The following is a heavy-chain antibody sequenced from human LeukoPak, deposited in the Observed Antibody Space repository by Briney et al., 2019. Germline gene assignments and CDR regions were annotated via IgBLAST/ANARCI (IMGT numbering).Heavy chain of an antibody. V-gene: IGHV3-33*01. CDR3: ARDRAASHFLDY. D-gene: IGHD2-15*01. CDR1: GFTFGDYA. Sequence: GGSLRLSCTASGFTFGDYAMSWFRQAPGNGLEWVAVIWSDGGGKYYADSVKGRFTISRDNSKNTLSLQMDSLRAEDTAVYYCARDRAASHFLDYWGQGTLVTVSS. J-gene: IGHJ4*02. CDR2: IWSDGGGK.